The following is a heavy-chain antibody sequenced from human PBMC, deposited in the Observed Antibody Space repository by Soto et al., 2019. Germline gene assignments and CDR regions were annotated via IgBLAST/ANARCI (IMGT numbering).Heavy chain of an antibody. CDR3: AREKGYCTSTSCYARGYFDY. D-gene: IGHD2-2*01. CDR1: GFTFSSYS. CDR2: VSSGSSTI. V-gene: IGHV3-48*01. J-gene: IGHJ4*02. Sequence: EVQLVESGGGLVQPGGSLRLSCAASGFTFSSYSMNWVRQAPGKGLEWVSYVSSGSSTIYYAGSVKGRFTISRDNAKNSLYLQMDSLRAEDTALYYCAREKGYCTSTSCYARGYFDYWGQGTLVTVSS.